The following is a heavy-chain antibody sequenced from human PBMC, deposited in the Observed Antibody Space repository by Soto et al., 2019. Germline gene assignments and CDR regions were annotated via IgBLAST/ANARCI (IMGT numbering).Heavy chain of an antibody. CDR3: ASWQLPEHAYDN. CDR1: GLTVSGKKY. D-gene: IGHD1-1*01. J-gene: IGHJ3*02. Sequence: DVQLVESGGGLIKPRESLRLSCAAFGLTVSGKKYLAWVRQAPGKGLEWLSGLYDVDGTYYADSVKVRFTVSRDSSQSVVYLHMHSLRPDDTAVYNYASWQLPEHAYDNWGLGKAVTVSS. V-gene: IGHV3-53*01. CDR2: LYDVDGT.